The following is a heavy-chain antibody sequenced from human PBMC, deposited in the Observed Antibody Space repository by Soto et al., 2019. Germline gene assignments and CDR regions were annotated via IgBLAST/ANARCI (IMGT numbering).Heavy chain of an antibody. Sequence: SETLSLTCTVSGGSISSSSYYWGWIRQPPGKGLEWIGSIYYSGSTYYNPSLKSRVTISVDTSKNQFSLKLSSVTAADTAVYYCARQEAGYNWNDDRRSLFDYWGQGTLVTVSS. V-gene: IGHV4-39*01. CDR3: ARQEAGYNWNDDRRSLFDY. J-gene: IGHJ4*02. D-gene: IGHD1-20*01. CDR2: IYYSGST. CDR1: GGSISSSSYY.